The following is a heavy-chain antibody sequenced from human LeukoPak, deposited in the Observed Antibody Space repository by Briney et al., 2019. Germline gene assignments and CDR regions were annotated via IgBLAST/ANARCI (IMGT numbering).Heavy chain of an antibody. CDR2: INPNSGGT. J-gene: IGHJ4*02. D-gene: IGHD2-2*01. V-gene: IGHV1-2*02. CDR3: ARDDLDPVLAPAGIGDY. CDR1: GYTFTGYY. Sequence: ASVKVSCKAAGYTFTGYYMHWVRQAPAQGLEWMGWINPNSGGTNYAQKFQGRVTFTRDTSRSTAYMELTRLKTDDTAVYYCARDDLDPVLAPAGIGDYWGQGSLVTVSS.